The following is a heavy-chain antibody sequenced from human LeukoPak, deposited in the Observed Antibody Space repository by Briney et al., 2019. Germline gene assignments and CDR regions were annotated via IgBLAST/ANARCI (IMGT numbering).Heavy chain of an antibody. CDR2: SSVGSVNT. J-gene: IGHJ6*02. CDR1: GYPFTSYA. V-gene: IGHV1-3*02. Sequence: ASVKVSCNASGYPFTSYAIHWVRQAPGQRLEWMGWSSVGSVNTKYSQEFQGRVTITRDTSASTAYMELSSLRSEDTAVYYCARGSAYAMDVWGQGTTVTVSS. CDR3: ARGSAYAMDV.